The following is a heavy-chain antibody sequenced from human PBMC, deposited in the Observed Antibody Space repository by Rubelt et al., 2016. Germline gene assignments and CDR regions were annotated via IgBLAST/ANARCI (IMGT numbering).Heavy chain of an antibody. D-gene: IGHD3-22*01. J-gene: IGHJ4*02. Sequence: GKGLEWVSAISGGGGSTYYADSVKGRFTISRDNSKNTLYLQMNSLRGEDTAVYYCVKCYYDSSGYYYDYWGQGTLVTVSS. CDR3: VKCYYDSSGYYYDY. CDR2: ISGGGGST. V-gene: IGHV3-23*01.